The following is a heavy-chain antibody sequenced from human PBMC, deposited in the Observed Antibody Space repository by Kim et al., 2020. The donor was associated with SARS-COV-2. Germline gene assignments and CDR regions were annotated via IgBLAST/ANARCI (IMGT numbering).Heavy chain of an antibody. CDR1: GFTFSDYY. CDR2: ISRSGSTI. Sequence: GGSLRLSCAASGFTFSDYYMSWIRQAPGKGLEWVSYISRSGSTIYYVDSVKGRFTISRDNAKNSLYLQMNSLRAEDTAVYYCARGGSSSWYQANFDYWGQGTLVTVSS. J-gene: IGHJ4*02. D-gene: IGHD6-13*01. V-gene: IGHV3-11*04. CDR3: ARGGSSSWYQANFDY.